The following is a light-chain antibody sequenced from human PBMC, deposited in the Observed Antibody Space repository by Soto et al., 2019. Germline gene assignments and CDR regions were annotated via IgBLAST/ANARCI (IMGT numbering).Light chain of an antibody. J-gene: IGKJ5*01. CDR1: QSVSSSY. CDR3: QQYNNWSPIT. V-gene: IGKV3-20*01. CDR2: GAS. Sequence: EIVLTQSPGTLSLSPGERATLSCRASQSVSSSYLAWYQQKPGQAPRLLIYGASSSATGIPDRFSGSGSGTDFTLTISRLQSEDFAVYYCQQYNNWSPITFGQGTRLEIK.